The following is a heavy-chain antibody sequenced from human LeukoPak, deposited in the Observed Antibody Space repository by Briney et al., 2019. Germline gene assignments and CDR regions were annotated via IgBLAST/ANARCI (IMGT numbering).Heavy chain of an antibody. Sequence: WASVKVSCKASGGTFSSYAISWVRQAPGQGLEWMGGIIPIFGTAIYAQKFQGRVTITADESTSTAYMELSSLRSEDTAVYYCARTGEKNYFDYWGQGTLVTVSS. CDR2: IIPIFGTA. J-gene: IGHJ4*02. D-gene: IGHD7-27*01. CDR1: GGTFSSYA. V-gene: IGHV1-69*13. CDR3: ARTGEKNYFDY.